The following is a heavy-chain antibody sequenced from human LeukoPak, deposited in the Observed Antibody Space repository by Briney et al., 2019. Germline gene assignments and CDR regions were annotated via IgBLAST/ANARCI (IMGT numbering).Heavy chain of an antibody. D-gene: IGHD3-22*01. CDR2: ISGSGSTI. CDR3: ARGPDSSGYYSDY. J-gene: IGHJ4*02. V-gene: IGHV3-11*04. CDR1: GFTFSDYY. Sequence: GGSLRLSCAASGFTFSDYYMSWIRQAPGKGLEWVSYISGSGSTIKYADSVKGRFTISRDNAKNSLYLQMNSLRAEDTAVYYCARGPDSSGYYSDYWGQGTLVTVSS.